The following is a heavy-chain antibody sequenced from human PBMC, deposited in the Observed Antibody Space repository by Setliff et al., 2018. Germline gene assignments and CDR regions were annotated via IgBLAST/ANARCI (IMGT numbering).Heavy chain of an antibody. D-gene: IGHD4-17*01. CDR2: IWYDGSNK. CDR3: ARDGSRGYGDYLSDY. V-gene: IGHV3-33*01. CDR1: GFTFSSYG. Sequence: GGSLRLSCAASGFTFSSYGMHWVRQAPGKGLEWVAVIWYDGSNKYYADSVKGRFTISRDNSKNTLYLQMNSLRAEDTAVYYCARDGSRGYGDYLSDYWGQGTLVTVSS. J-gene: IGHJ4*02.